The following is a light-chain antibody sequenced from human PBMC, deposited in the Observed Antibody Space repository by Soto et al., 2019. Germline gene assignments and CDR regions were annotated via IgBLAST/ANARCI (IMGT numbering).Light chain of an antibody. CDR1: QDISNY. CDR3: QQYDNLPRT. Sequence: DIQMTQSPSSLSASVGGRVTITCQPSQDISNYLNWYQQKPGKAPKLLIYDASNLETGVPSRFSGSGSGTDFTFTISSLQPEDIATYYRQQYDNLPRTFGQGTKVDIK. CDR2: DAS. J-gene: IGKJ1*01. V-gene: IGKV1-33*01.